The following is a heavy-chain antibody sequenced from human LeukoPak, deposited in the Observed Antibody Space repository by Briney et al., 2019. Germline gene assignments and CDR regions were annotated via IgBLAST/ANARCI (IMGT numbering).Heavy chain of an antibody. V-gene: IGHV3-30-3*01. CDR3: ARAAYSSSWGGFAFDI. CDR1: GFTFSSYA. Sequence: PGGSLRLSCAASGFTFSSYAMHWVRQAPGKGLEWVAVISYDGSNKYYADSVKGRFTISRDNSKNTLFLQMDSLRPDDTAVYYCARAAYSSSWGGFAFDIWGQGTMVTVSS. J-gene: IGHJ3*02. D-gene: IGHD6-13*01. CDR2: ISYDGSNK.